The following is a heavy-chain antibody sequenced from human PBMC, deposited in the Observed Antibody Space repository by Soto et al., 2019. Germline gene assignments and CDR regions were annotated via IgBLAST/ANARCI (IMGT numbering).Heavy chain of an antibody. CDR3: GDRGDDFWSGWGY. V-gene: IGHV1-69*12. Sequence: QVQLVQSGAEVKKPGSSVKVSCKASGGTFSSYAISWVRQAPGQGLEWMGGIIPIFGTANYAQKFQGRVTITADESPSQSYMELSSLRSEETAVYYCGDRGDDFWSGWGYWGQGTLVTVSS. CDR2: IIPIFGTA. J-gene: IGHJ4*02. CDR1: GGTFSSYA. D-gene: IGHD3-3*01.